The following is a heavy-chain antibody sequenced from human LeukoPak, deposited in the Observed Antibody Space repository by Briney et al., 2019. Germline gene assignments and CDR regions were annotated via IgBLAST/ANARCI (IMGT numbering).Heavy chain of an antibody. J-gene: IGHJ4*02. V-gene: IGHV3-7*01. CDR1: GFIFSNYW. D-gene: IGHD5-18*01. CDR2: IKQDGSEK. Sequence: GGSLRLSCAASGFIFSNYWMNWVRQAPGKGLEWVANIKQDGSEKYYVDSVKGRFTISRDNATNSLYMQMNSLRAEDTAVYYCARDGGYSYGYTFDYWGQGTLVTASS. CDR3: ARDGGYSYGYTFDY.